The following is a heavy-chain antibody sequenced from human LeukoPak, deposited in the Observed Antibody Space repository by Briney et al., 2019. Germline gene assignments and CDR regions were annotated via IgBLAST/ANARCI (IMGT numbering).Heavy chain of an antibody. CDR1: GGSISSNW. CDR3: ARDMSGSYNDAFDI. J-gene: IGHJ3*02. V-gene: IGHV4-59*12. D-gene: IGHD1-26*01. Sequence: SETLSLTCAVSGGSISSNWWSWIRQPPGKGLEWIGYIYYSGSTNYNPSLKSRVTISVDTSKNQFSLKLSSVTAADTAVYYCARDMSGSYNDAFDIWGQGTMVTVSS. CDR2: IYYSGST.